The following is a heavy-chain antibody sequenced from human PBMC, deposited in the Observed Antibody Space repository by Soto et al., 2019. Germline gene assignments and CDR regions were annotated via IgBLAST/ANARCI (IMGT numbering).Heavy chain of an antibody. CDR1: GGSISSGGYS. D-gene: IGHD1-26*01. Sequence: SETLSLTCAVSGGSISSGGYSWSWIRQPPGKGLEWIGYIYHSGSTYYNPSLKSRVTMSVDTSKNQFSLKLTSVTAVDTAVYYCARREIQGPIAYWGQGTLVTSPQ. V-gene: IGHV4-30-2*01. CDR3: ARREIQGPIAY. J-gene: IGHJ4*02. CDR2: IYHSGST.